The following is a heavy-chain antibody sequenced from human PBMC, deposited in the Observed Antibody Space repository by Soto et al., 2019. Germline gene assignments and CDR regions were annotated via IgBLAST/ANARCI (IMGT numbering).Heavy chain of an antibody. CDR2: IYHTGST. CDR3: VRDGVRGYGLGWFDP. CDR1: GDSISRGGYY. J-gene: IGHJ5*01. D-gene: IGHD2-15*01. V-gene: IGHV4-31*03. Sequence: QVQLQESGPGLVKPSQTLSLTCTVSGDSISRGGYYYNWLRHLPGKGLGWIGYIYHTGSTNYNPSLKNRVTLSVDTSRNELFLELRSVTAAETAVYYCVRDGVRGYGLGWFDPWAPGTLVTVSS.